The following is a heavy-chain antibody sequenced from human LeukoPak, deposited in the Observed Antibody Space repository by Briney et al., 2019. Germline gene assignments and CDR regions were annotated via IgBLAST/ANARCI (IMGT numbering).Heavy chain of an antibody. J-gene: IGHJ5*02. Sequence: SETLSLTCTVSGGSISSYYWSWIRQPPGKGLEWIGEINHSGSTNYNPSLKSRVTISVDTSKNQFSLKMNSVTAADTAVYYCARAGRNWFDPWGQGTLVTVSS. D-gene: IGHD6-19*01. CDR2: INHSGST. CDR1: GGSISSYY. CDR3: ARAGRNWFDP. V-gene: IGHV4-34*01.